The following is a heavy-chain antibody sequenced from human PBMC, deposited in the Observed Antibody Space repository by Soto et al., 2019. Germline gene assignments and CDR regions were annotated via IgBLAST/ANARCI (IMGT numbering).Heavy chain of an antibody. CDR2: IIPIFGNI. D-gene: IGHD2-8*02. V-gene: IGHV1-69*01. CDR1: GGTFSSYT. J-gene: IGHJ5*02. CDR3: ARGPNTGQAIRFDP. Sequence: QVQLVQSGAEVKMSGSSVKVSCKASGGTFSSYTISWVRQAPGRGLEWLGGIIPIFGNIDYAQKFQGRVTITADESTNTGYLEVRSLRSEDTAIYYCARGPNTGQAIRFDPWGQGTLVTVSS.